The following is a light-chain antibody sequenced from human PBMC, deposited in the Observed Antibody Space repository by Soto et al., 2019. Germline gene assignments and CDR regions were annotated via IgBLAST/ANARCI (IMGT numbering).Light chain of an antibody. V-gene: IGKV1-5*01. CDR1: QSISSW. CDR2: DAS. Sequence: DIHMTQSPSTLSSSLVDRVTITFLASQSISSWLAWYQQKPGKAPKLLIYDASSLESGVPSRFSGSGSGTEFTLTISSLQSEDFAVYYCQQYNNWPPWTFGQGTKVDIK. CDR3: QQYNNWPPWT. J-gene: IGKJ1*01.